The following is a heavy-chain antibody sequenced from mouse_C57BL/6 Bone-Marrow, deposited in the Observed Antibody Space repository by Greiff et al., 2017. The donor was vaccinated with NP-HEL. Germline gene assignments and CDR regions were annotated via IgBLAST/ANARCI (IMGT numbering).Heavy chain of an antibody. D-gene: IGHD2-4*01. CDR2: IDPSDSYT. V-gene: IGHV1-59*01. J-gene: IGHJ4*01. CDR1: GYTFTSYW. Sequence: VQLQQPGAELVRPGTSVKLSCKASGYTFTSYWMHWVKQRPGQGLEWIGVIDPSDSYTNYNQKFKGKATLTVDTSSSTAYMQLSILTSEDSAVYYCARSLYDYDEDYWGQGTSVTVSS. CDR3: ARSLYDYDEDY.